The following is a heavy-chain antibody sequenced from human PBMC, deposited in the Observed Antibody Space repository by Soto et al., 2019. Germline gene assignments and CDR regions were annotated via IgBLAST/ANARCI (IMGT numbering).Heavy chain of an antibody. J-gene: IGHJ4*02. CDR2: IIPISGAA. CDR1: GGSFSTYT. V-gene: IGHV1-69*01. D-gene: IGHD3-10*01. Sequence: QVLLVQSGAEVKKPGSSVKVSCKVSGGSFSTYTLTWVRQAPGQGLEWMGGIIPISGAANYAQKFQGRVTITADESTSTAYMELSSLGSEDTAVYYCARGGGKYYGSGNYAFDYWGQGTLVTVSS. CDR3: ARGGGKYYGSGNYAFDY.